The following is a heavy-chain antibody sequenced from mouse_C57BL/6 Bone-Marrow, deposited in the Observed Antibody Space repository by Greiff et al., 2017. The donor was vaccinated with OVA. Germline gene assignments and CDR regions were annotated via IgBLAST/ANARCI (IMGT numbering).Heavy chain of an antibody. D-gene: IGHD4-1*01. CDR1: GYTFTDYY. J-gene: IGHJ2*01. CDR2: IYPGSGNT. CDR3: ARSNWDYFDY. Sequence: QVQLQQSGAELVRPGASVKLSCKASGYTFTDYYINWVKQRPGQGLEWIARIYPGSGNTYYNEKFKSKATLTVDKSSSTAYMQLSSLTSEDSAVYYCARSNWDYFDYWGQGTTLTVSS. V-gene: IGHV1-76*01.